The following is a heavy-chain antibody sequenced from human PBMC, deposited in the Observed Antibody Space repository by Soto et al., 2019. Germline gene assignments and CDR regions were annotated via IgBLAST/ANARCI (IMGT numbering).Heavy chain of an antibody. Sequence: SLRLSCAASGFTFSDYYMSWIRQAPGKGLEWVSYISSSSSYTNYADSVKGRFTISRDNAKNSLYLQMNSLRAEDTAVYYCARMASRIAVADYWGQGTLVTVSS. CDR1: GFTFSDYY. CDR3: ARMASRIAVADY. V-gene: IGHV3-11*06. J-gene: IGHJ4*02. D-gene: IGHD6-19*01. CDR2: ISSSSSYT.